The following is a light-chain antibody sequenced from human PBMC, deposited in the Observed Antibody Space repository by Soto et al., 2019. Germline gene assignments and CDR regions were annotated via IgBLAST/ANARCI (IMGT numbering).Light chain of an antibody. CDR3: QQINSLPVT. CDR1: QGISSY. Sequence: DIQLTQSPSLLSASVGDRVTITCRASQGISSYLAWYQQRPGKAPKLLIYDASTLQCGVPSRFSGSGSGTEFTLTISSLQPEDFATYYCQQINSLPVTFGGGTKVEIK. J-gene: IGKJ4*01. V-gene: IGKV1-9*01. CDR2: DAS.